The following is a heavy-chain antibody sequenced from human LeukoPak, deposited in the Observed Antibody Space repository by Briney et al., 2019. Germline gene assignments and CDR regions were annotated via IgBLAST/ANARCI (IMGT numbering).Heavy chain of an antibody. Sequence: NLTCPPSTCLHRSSAISSVRQPPGQGLESMGGIIPIFGTANYAQKFQGRVTITADESTSTAYMELSSLRSEDTAVYYCARVTAAATEGPFDYWGQGTLVTVS. D-gene: IGHD6-25*01. CDR1: TCLHRSSA. CDR2: IIPIFGTA. CDR3: ARVTAAATEGPFDY. J-gene: IGHJ4*02. V-gene: IGHV1-69*01.